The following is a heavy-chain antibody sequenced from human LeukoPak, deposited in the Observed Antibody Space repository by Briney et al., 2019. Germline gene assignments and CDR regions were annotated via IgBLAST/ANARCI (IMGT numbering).Heavy chain of an antibody. D-gene: IGHD6-13*01. Sequence: KPSETLSLTCTVSGGSISSSDYNWGWIRQPPGKGLEWIGSIYYSGSTYYNPSLKSRVTISVDASKNQFSLKLSSVTAADTAVYYCARQAIAAAGTDYFDYWGQGTLVTVSS. V-gene: IGHV4-39*01. CDR2: IYYSGST. J-gene: IGHJ4*02. CDR3: ARQAIAAAGTDYFDY. CDR1: GGSISSSDYN.